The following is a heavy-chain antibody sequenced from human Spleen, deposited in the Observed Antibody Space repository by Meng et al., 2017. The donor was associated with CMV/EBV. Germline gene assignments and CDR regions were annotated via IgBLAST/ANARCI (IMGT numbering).Heavy chain of an antibody. CDR3: AKGGEVMID. CDR2: IYSGGSST. D-gene: IGHD3-16*01. V-gene: IGHV3-23*03. J-gene: IGHJ4*02. CDR1: GFTFSSYW. Sequence: LSCAASGFTFSSYWMHWVRQAPGKGLEWVSVIYSGGSSTYYADSVKGRFTISRDNSKNTLYLQMNSLRAEDTAVYYCAKGGEVMIDWGQGTLVTVSS.